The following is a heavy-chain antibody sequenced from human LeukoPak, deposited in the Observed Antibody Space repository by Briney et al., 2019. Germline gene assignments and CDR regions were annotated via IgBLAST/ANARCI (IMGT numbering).Heavy chain of an antibody. J-gene: IGHJ4*02. Sequence: PGGSLRLSCAASGFTFGSYAMNWVRQAPGKGLEWVSTISGSGGSTYYADSVKGRFTISRDNSKNTLYLQMNSLRAEDTAVYYCASGYCRGGSYNNLDYWGQGTLVTVSS. CDR3: ASGYCRGGSYNNLDY. D-gene: IGHD2-15*01. V-gene: IGHV3-23*01. CDR1: GFTFGSYA. CDR2: ISGSGGST.